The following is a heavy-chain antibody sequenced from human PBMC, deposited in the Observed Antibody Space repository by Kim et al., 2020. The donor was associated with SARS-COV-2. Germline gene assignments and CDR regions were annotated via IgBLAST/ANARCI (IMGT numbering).Heavy chain of an antibody. J-gene: IGHJ4*02. CDR2: ISAYNGNT. V-gene: IGHV1-18*01. D-gene: IGHD3-22*01. CDR3: ARDQTVTTPNYYDSSGYYPFYYFDY. Sequence: ASVKVSCKASGYTFTSYGISWVRQAPGQGLEWMGWISAYNGNTNYAQKLQGRVTMTTDTSTSTAYMELRSLRSDDTAVYYCARDQTVTTPNYYDSSGYYPFYYFDYWGQGTLVTVSS. CDR1: GYTFTSYG.